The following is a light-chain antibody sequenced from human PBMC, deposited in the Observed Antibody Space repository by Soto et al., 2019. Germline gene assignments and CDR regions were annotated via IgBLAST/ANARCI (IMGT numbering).Light chain of an antibody. J-gene: IGKJ5*01. V-gene: IGKV1-33*01. CDR1: QDIQRF. Sequence: IQMTQSPSSLSASVVDIVTITXQASQDIQRFLNWYQHKPGKPPKLLIYDASNLETGVPSRFSGSGSVTDFTFTISSLQPEDIATYYCQHYDHLPITFGQGTRLEI. CDR2: DAS. CDR3: QHYDHLPIT.